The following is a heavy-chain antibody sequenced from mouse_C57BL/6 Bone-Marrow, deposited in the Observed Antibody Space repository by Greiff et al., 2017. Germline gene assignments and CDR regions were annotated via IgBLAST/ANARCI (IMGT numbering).Heavy chain of an antibody. CDR3: ARRTSY. CDR1: GYAFSSYW. Sequence: LKQSGASVKISCKASGYAFSSYWMNWVKQRPGKGLEWIGQIYPGDGDTNYNGKFKGKATLTADKSSSTAYMQLSSLTSEDSAVYFCARRTSYWGQGTLVTVSA. CDR2: IYPGDGDT. J-gene: IGHJ3*01. V-gene: IGHV1-80*01.